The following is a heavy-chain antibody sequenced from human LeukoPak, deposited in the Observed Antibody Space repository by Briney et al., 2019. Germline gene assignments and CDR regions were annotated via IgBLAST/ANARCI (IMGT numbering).Heavy chain of an antibody. Sequence: ETLSLTCAVYGGSFSGYYWSWVRQAPGKGLEWVSAISGSGGSTYYADSVKGRFTISGDNSKNTLYLRMNSLRAEDTAVYYCAKDGGLPNQWLGPDYFDYWGQGTLVTVSS. J-gene: IGHJ4*02. CDR3: AKDGGLPNQWLGPDYFDY. CDR2: ISGSGGST. V-gene: IGHV3-23*01. CDR1: GGSFSGYY. D-gene: IGHD6-19*01.